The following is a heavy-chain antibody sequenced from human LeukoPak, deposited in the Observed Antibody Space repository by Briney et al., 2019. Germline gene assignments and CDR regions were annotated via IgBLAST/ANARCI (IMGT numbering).Heavy chain of an antibody. CDR2: IIPIFGTA. Sequence: SVKISCKASGGTFSSYAISWVRQAPGQGLEWMGGIIPIFGTANYAQKFQGRVTITADESTSTAYMELSSLRSEDTAVYYCARGAVGGYSGYDPDREGYYFDYWGQGTLVTVSS. CDR3: ARGAVGGYSGYDPDREGYYFDY. D-gene: IGHD5-12*01. CDR1: GGTFSSYA. J-gene: IGHJ4*02. V-gene: IGHV1-69*13.